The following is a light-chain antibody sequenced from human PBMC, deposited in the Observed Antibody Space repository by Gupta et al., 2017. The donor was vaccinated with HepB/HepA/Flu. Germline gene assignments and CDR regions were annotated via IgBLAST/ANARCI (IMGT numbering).Light chain of an antibody. CDR2: DVT. CDR3: SSYTTSSSNVI. CDR1: SSDVGGYKY. Sequence: QSALTQPASVSGSPGQSITISCTGTSSDVGGYKYVSWYQQHPGKAPRLIIYDVTSRPSGVPRRFSGSKSGTTASLTISGLQAEDEADYYWSSYTTSSSNVIFGGGTKLTVL. J-gene: IGLJ2*01. V-gene: IGLV2-14*03.